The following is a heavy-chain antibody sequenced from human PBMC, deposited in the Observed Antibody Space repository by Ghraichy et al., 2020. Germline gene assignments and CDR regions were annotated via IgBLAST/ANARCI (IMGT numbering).Heavy chain of an antibody. V-gene: IGHV3-48*02. CDR3: ASIAARPGYYYMDV. CDR2: ISSSSSTI. D-gene: IGHD6-6*01. CDR1: GFTFSSYS. Sequence: GGSLRLSCAASGFTFSSYSMNWVRQAPGKGLEWVSYISSSSSTIYYTDSVKGRFTISRDNAKNSLYRQMNSLRDEDTAVYYCASIAARPGYYYMDVWGKGTTVTVSS. J-gene: IGHJ6*03.